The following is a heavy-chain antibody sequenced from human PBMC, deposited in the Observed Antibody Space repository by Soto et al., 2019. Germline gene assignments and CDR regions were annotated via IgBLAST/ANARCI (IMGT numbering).Heavy chain of an antibody. CDR3: ARDMGLGEWTRYYYGMDV. D-gene: IGHD3-16*01. V-gene: IGHV1-69*08. Sequence: QVQLVQSGAEVKKPGSSVKVSCKASGGTFSSYTISWVRQAPGQGLEWMGRIIPTLGIANYAQKFQGRVTSTADKSTSTAYMELGRLRSEDTAVYYCARDMGLGEWTRYYYGMDVWGQGTTVTVSS. CDR1: GGTFSSYT. CDR2: IIPTLGIA. J-gene: IGHJ6*02.